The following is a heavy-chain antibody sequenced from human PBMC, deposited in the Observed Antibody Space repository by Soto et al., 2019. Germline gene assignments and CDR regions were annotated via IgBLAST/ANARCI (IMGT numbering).Heavy chain of an antibody. J-gene: IGHJ5*02. CDR3: ARDLPVEYYYDSSGPRIWYNWFDP. CDR1: GYTFTSYY. Sequence: GASVKVSCKASGYTFTSYYMHWVRQAPGQGLEWMGIINPSGGSTSYAQKFQGRVTMTRDTSTSTVYMELSSLRSEDTAVYYCARDLPVEYYYDSSGPRIWYNWFDPWGQGTLVTVSS. CDR2: INPSGGST. D-gene: IGHD3-22*01. V-gene: IGHV1-46*01.